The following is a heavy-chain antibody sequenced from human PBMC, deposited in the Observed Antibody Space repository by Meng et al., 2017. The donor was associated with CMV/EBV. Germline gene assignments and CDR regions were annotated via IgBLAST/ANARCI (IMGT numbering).Heavy chain of an antibody. CDR3: ARDYSGIAARPGFDP. J-gene: IGHJ5*02. CDR2: ISSSSSYT. Sequence: QVERVESGGGVVQPGRSLRLSCAASGCTFSGYAMHWVRQAPGKGLEWVSYISSSSSYTNYADSVKGRFTISRDNAKNSLYLQMNSLRSEDTAVYYCARDYSGIAARPGFDPWGQGTLVTVSS. D-gene: IGHD6-6*01. CDR1: GCTFSGYA. V-gene: IGHV3-11*05.